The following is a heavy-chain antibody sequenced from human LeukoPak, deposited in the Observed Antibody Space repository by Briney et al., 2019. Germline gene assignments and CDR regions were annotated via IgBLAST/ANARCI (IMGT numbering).Heavy chain of an antibody. D-gene: IGHD3-22*01. V-gene: IGHV1-69*05. CDR2: IIPIFGTA. Sequence: SVKVSCKASGGTFSSYAISWVRQAPGQGLEWMGGIIPIFGTANYAQKFQGRVTMTTDTSTNTAYMELRSLRSDDTAVYYCARDLDYYDSSGSGWFDPWGQGTLVTVSS. CDR3: ARDLDYYDSSGSGWFDP. CDR1: GGTFSSYA. J-gene: IGHJ5*02.